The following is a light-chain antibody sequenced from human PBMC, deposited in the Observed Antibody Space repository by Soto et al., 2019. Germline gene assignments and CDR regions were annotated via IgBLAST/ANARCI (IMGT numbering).Light chain of an antibody. J-gene: IGKJ4*01. Sequence: DLQMTQSPSTLAASVGDRVVITCRASQNINKWLAWYQQKVGEAPKLLIEAASNLQSGVPSRFSGSGSGTDFTLTISSLQPEDFATYYCQQTYSTPLTFGGGTKVDIK. CDR3: QQTYSTPLT. V-gene: IGKV1-39*01. CDR2: AAS. CDR1: QNINKW.